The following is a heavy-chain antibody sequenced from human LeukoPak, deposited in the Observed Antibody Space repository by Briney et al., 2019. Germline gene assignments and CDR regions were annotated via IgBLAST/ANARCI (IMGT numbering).Heavy chain of an antibody. CDR2: ISSSGSTI. CDR1: GFTFSSYE. J-gene: IGHJ4*02. CDR3: ARGSPQDYFDY. Sequence: GGSLRLSCAASGFTFSSYEMNWVRQAPGKGLDWVSYISSSGSTIYYADSVKGRFTISRDNAKNSLYLQMNSLRAEDTAVYYCARGSPQDYFDYWGQGTLVTVSS. V-gene: IGHV3-48*03.